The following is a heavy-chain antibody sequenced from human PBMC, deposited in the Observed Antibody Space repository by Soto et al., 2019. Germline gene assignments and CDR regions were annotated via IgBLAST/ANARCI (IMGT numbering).Heavy chain of an antibody. D-gene: IGHD1-26*01. V-gene: IGHV2-5*02. CDR2: IYWDDDK. Sequence: GLDLEWLALIYWDDDKRYSPSLKSRLTITKDTSKNQVVLTMTNMDPVDTATYYCAHRDGSYRVFDYWGQGTLVTVSS. CDR3: AHRDGSYRVFDY. J-gene: IGHJ4*02.